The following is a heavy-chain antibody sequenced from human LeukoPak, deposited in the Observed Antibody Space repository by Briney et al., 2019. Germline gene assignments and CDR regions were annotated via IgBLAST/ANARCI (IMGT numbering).Heavy chain of an antibody. V-gene: IGHV3-23*01. CDR3: SSDSTGYCSSTSCYRFDY. Sequence: GGSLRLSCAASGFTFSSYAMSWVRQAPGKGLEWVSAISGSGGSTYYADSVKGRFTISRDNTKNSLYLQMNSLRAEDTAVYYCSSDSTGYCSSTSCYRFDYWGQGTLVTVSS. CDR1: GFTFSSYA. D-gene: IGHD2-2*01. J-gene: IGHJ4*02. CDR2: ISGSGGST.